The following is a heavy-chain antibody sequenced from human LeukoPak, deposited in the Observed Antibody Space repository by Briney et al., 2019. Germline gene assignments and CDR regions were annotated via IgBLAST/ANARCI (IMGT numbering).Heavy chain of an antibody. Sequence: PSETLSLTCAVYGGSFSGYYWSWIRQPPGKGLEWIGEINHSGSTNYNPSLKSRVTISVDPSKNQFSLKLSSVTAADTAVYYCARGMVVVAADYYYYYYGMDVWGQGTTVTVSS. D-gene: IGHD2-15*01. J-gene: IGHJ6*02. CDR3: ARGMVVVAADYYYYYYGMDV. CDR2: INHSGST. V-gene: IGHV4-34*01. CDR1: GGSFSGYY.